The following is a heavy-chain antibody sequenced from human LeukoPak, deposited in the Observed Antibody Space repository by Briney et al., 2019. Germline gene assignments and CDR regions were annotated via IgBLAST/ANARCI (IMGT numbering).Heavy chain of an antibody. CDR3: AKGGNYYDSSASDYTGRGCYYGND. CDR2: ISGSGGSV. V-gene: IGHV3-23*01. D-gene: IGHD3-22*01. Sequence: GGSLRLSCAASGFTFSSYALSWVRQAPGKGLEWVSGISGSGGSVYYADSVKGRFTISRDNSKNTLHLQMNSLRAEDTAIYYCAKGGNYYDSSASDYTGRGCYYGNDWGQGTLVTVSS. J-gene: IGHJ4*02. CDR1: GFTFSSYA.